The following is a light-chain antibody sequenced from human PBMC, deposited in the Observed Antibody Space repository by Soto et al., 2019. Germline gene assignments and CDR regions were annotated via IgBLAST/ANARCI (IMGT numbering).Light chain of an antibody. J-gene: IGKJ1*01. CDR2: KAS. CDR1: QSISSW. CDR3: QQYNSYWT. V-gene: IGKV1-5*03. Sequence: DIQMTQSPSTLSASVGDRVTITCRASQSISSWLAWYQQKPGKAPKLLIYKASSLESGVPSRFSGSGSGTDFTLTISSLQPDDFATYYCQQYNSYWTFGHGTRVEIK.